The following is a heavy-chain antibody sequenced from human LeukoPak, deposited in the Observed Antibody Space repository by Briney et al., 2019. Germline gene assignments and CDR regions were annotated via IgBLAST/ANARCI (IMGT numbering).Heavy chain of an antibody. Sequence: GGSLRLSCAATGFTFTSYWMSWVRQAPGKGLEWVANIKQDGGAKYYVDFVKGRFTISRDNAKNSLYLQMNSLRAEDTAVYYCARGINYYDTSFIDYWGQGTLVTVSS. J-gene: IGHJ4*02. CDR3: ARGINYYDTSFIDY. CDR2: IKQDGGAK. CDR1: GFTFTSYW. V-gene: IGHV3-7*04. D-gene: IGHD3-22*01.